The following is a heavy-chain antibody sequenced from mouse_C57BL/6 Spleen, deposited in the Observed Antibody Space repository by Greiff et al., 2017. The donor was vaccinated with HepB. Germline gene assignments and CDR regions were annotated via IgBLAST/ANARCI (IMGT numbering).Heavy chain of an antibody. CDR2: IDPATGGT. Sequence: VHLVESGAELVRPGASVTLSCKASGYTFTDYEMHWVKQTPVHGLEWIGAIDPATGGTAYNQKFKGKAILTADKSSSTAYMELRSLTSEDSAVYYCRRFGYYVGGFADWGQGTLVTVSA. CDR1: GYTFTDYE. CDR3: RRFGYYVGGFAD. V-gene: IGHV1-15*01. D-gene: IGHD2-3*01. J-gene: IGHJ3*01.